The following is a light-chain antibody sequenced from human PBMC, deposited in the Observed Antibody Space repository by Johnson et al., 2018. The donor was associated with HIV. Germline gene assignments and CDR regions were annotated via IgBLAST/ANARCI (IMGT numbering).Light chain of an antibody. V-gene: IGLV1-51*01. CDR2: DND. CDR3: ETWDSRLTGV. J-gene: IGLJ1*01. Sequence: QLVLTQPPSVSAAPGQKVTISCSGSSSNIGNNYVSWYQQLPGTAPKLLIYDNDKRPSGIPDRFSGSKSGTSATLAITGLQTGDAADYYCETWDSRLTGVFGIGTKVTFL. CDR1: SSNIGNNY.